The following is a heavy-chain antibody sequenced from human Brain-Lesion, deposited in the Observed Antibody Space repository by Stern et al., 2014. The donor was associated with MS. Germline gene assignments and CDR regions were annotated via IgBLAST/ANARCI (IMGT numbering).Heavy chain of an antibody. V-gene: IGHV4-61*02. J-gene: IGHJ5*02. D-gene: IGHD3-10*01. Sequence: VQLVESGPGLVKPSQTLSLTCAVSGGSIDSGPYYWTWIRHPAGKGLEWIGRIYTSGSTHYNPSFRSRVTISMDTSKSHFSRKLPSVTAADTAVYYCARGGFGRENWLDPWGQGTLVTVSS. CDR1: GGSIDSGPYY. CDR2: IYTSGST. CDR3: ARGGFGRENWLDP.